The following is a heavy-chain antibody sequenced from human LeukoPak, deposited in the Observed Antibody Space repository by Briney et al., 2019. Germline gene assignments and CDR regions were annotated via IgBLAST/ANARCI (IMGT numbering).Heavy chain of an antibody. V-gene: IGHV4-59*01. J-gene: IGHJ4*02. CDR2: VYYSGST. D-gene: IGHD3-22*01. CDR1: GGSISSYY. CDR3: ARDRYYYDSSGGRGLDY. Sequence: SETLSLTCTVSGGSISSYYWSWIRQPPGKGLEWIGYVYYSGSTNYNPSLKSRVTISVDTSKNQFSLRLSSVTAADTAVYYCARDRYYYDSSGGRGLDYWGQGTLVTVSS.